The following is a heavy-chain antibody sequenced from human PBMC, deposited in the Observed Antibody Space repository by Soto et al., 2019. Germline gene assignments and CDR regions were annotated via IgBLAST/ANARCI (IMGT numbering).Heavy chain of an antibody. Sequence: PGGSLRLSCAASGFTFSTYAMHWVRQAPGKGLEWVAVISYDGSNKYYADSVKGRFTISRDNSKNTLYLQMNSLRAEDTAVYYCARDGKVGLHTWLDPWGQGT. J-gene: IGHJ5*02. V-gene: IGHV3-30-3*01. CDR1: GFTFSTYA. CDR2: ISYDGSNK. CDR3: ARDGKVGLHTWLDP. D-gene: IGHD2-15*01.